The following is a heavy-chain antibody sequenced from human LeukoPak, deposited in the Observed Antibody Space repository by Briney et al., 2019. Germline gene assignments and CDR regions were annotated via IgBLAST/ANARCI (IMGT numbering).Heavy chain of an antibody. J-gene: IGHJ4*02. CDR1: GFTVSSNY. CDR2: IYSGGST. V-gene: IGHV3-53*01. D-gene: IGHD7-27*01. CDR3: AGGRIWGSGTNDY. Sequence: GGSLRLSCAASGFTVSSNYMSWVRQAPGKGLEWVSVIYSGGSTYYADSVKGRFTISGDNSKNTLYLQMNSLRVEDTAVYYCAGGRIWGSGTNDYWGQGTLVTVSS.